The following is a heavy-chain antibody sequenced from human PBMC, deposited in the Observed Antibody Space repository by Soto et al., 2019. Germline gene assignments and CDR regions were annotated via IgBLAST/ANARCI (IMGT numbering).Heavy chain of an antibody. J-gene: IGHJ6*02. CDR2: IIPIFGTA. CDR1: GGTFSSYA. D-gene: IGHD2-2*01. CDR3: ARSGYCSSTSCSSTNYYYYGMDV. V-gene: IGHV1-69*13. Sequence: SVKVSCKASGGTFSSYAISWVRQAPGQGLEWMGGIIPIFGTANYAQKFQGRVTITADESTSTAYMELSSLRSEDTAGYYCARSGYCSSTSCSSTNYYYYGMDVWGQGTTVTVSS.